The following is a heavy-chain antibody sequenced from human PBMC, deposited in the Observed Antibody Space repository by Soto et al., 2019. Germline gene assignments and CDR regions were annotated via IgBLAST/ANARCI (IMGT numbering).Heavy chain of an antibody. Sequence: QVQLVESGGGVVQPWRSLRLSCAASGFTFSSYGMHWLRQAPGKGLEWVAVISYDGSNKYYADSVKGRFTISRDTSKNMLYLQMNRLSAEDTAVYYCAKVAYGTGGYFDHWGQGTLVNVSS. J-gene: IGHJ4*02. D-gene: IGHD2-8*02. CDR2: ISYDGSNK. V-gene: IGHV3-30*18. CDR1: GFTFSSYG. CDR3: AKVAYGTGGYFDH.